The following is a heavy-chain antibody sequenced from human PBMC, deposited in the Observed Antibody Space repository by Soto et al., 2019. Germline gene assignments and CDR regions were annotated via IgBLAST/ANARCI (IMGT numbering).Heavy chain of an antibody. CDR3: AKDPVSTAWYPGYNYYYDMDV. D-gene: IGHD6-19*01. V-gene: IGHV3-23*01. Sequence: EVQLLESGGGLVQPGGSLRLSCEGSGFTFRSYAMSWVRQVPGKGLEWVSAIGNSGTRTYYVYSVKGRFTSSRDNSKNTLFLQLNNMRLEDTAVYYCAKDPVSTAWYPGYNYYYDMDVWGKGTTVIVSS. J-gene: IGHJ6*03. CDR2: IGNSGTRT. CDR1: GFTFRSYA.